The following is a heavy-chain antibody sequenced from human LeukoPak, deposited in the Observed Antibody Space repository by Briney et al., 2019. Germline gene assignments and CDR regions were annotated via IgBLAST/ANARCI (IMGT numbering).Heavy chain of an antibody. CDR1: GFSFTSYW. Sequence: GESLKISCKGSGFSFTSYWIGWVRPMPGKGLEWMGIIYSGDSDTRYSPSFQGQVTISADTSISTAYLQWSSLKASDTAMYYCARTKQLVRGNYYYYYYMDVWGKGTTVTVSS. J-gene: IGHJ6*03. CDR2: IYSGDSDT. CDR3: ARTKQLVRGNYYYYYYMDV. V-gene: IGHV5-51*01. D-gene: IGHD6-6*01.